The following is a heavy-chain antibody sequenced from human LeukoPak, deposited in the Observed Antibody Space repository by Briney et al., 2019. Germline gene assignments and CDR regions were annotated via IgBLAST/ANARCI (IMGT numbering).Heavy chain of an antibody. Sequence: GRSLCLSRAASRFTFTSYSMNSVRQPPRKWLQWVSSISSSSSYIYYADSVNGRFTTSRVHAKNCLYLQMNSLTAEDTAVYYSAKDPGGAVRGVIIHPPFDYWGQGTLLTVSS. D-gene: IGHD3-10*01. J-gene: IGHJ4*02. CDR1: RFTFTSYS. CDR2: ISSSSSYI. V-gene: IGHV3-21*01. CDR3: AKDPGGAVRGVIIHPPFDY.